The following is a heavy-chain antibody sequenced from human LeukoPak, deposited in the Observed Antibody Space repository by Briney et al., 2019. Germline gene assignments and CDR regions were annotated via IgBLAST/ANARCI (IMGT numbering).Heavy chain of an antibody. CDR2: ISYGGSNN. V-gene: IGHV3-30-3*01. J-gene: IGHJ4*02. CDR3: ARVGTFYYDGSGYYGNYFDC. D-gene: IGHD3-22*01. CDR1: GFTFSSYA. Sequence: AGGSLRLSCAASGFTFSSYAMHWVRQAPGKGLEWVAVISYGGSNNYYADSVKGRFTISRDNSKNTVYLQMNSLRAEDTAVYYCARVGTFYYDGSGYYGNYFDCWGQGALVTVSS.